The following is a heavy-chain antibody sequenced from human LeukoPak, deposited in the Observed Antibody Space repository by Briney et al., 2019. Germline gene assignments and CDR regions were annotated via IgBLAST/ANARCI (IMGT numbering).Heavy chain of an antibody. CDR2: IIPMFGTT. V-gene: IGHV1-69*01. Sequence: GSSVKVPCKASGGTFSSYAISWVRQAPGQGLEWMGGIIPMFGTTDYVQKFQGRVTITADESTRTAYMELSSLRSEDTAVYYCARGYIAVAGTEGAFDIWGQGTMVTVSS. CDR3: ARGYIAVAGTEGAFDI. CDR1: GGTFSSYA. J-gene: IGHJ3*02. D-gene: IGHD6-19*01.